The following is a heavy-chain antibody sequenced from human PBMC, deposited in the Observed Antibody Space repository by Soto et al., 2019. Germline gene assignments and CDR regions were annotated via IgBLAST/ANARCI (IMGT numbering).Heavy chain of an antibody. CDR3: ASSTDWLLYDVFGYYFDY. V-gene: IGHV4-39*01. CDR2: IYYSGST. Sequence: SETLSLTCTVSGGSISSSSYYWGWIRQPPGKGLEWIGSIYYSGSTHYNPSLKSRVTISVDTSKNQFSLKLSSVTAADTAVYYCASSTDWLLYDVFGYYFDYWGQGTLVTVSS. J-gene: IGHJ4*02. CDR1: GGSISSSSYY. D-gene: IGHD3-9*01.